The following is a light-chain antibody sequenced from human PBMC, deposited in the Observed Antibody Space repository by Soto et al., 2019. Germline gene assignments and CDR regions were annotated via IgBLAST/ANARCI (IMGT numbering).Light chain of an antibody. J-gene: IGLJ3*02. Sequence: QSVLTQPASVSGTPGQSITISCTGTNSDVGKYDFVSWYQHYPDKAPEFIIYEVNKRPSGVSHRFSGSKSGSTASLTISGLQAEDEAHYYCCSYTSSETVVFGGGTKLTVL. CDR2: EVN. CDR3: CSYTSSETVV. CDR1: NSDVGKYDF. V-gene: IGLV2-23*02.